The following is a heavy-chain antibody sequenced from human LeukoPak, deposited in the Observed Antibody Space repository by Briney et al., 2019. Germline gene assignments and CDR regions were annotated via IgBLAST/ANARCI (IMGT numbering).Heavy chain of an antibody. CDR3: ARRVGGSCCWFDP. CDR2: IIPIFGTA. CDR1: GGTFISYA. V-gene: IGHV1-69*13. D-gene: IGHD2-15*01. Sequence: ASVKVSCKASGGTFISYAISWVRQAPGQGLEWMGGIIPIFGTANYAQKFQGRVTITADESTSTAYMELSSLRSEDTAVYYCARRVGGSCCWFDPWGQGTLVTVSS. J-gene: IGHJ5*02.